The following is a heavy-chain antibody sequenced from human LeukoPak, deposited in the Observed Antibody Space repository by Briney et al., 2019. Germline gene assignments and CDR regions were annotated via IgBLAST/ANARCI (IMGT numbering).Heavy chain of an antibody. D-gene: IGHD1-26*01. CDR2: IYTSVST. CDR1: GGSISSYY. J-gene: IGHJ4*02. Sequence: PSETLSLTCTVSGGSISSYYWSWIRQPAGKGLEWIGRIYTSVSTNYNASLKSRVSMSVDTSNNQFSLKLSSVTAADTAVFYCARENSGSYREFDYWGQGTLVTVSS. CDR3: ARENSGSYREFDY. V-gene: IGHV4-4*07.